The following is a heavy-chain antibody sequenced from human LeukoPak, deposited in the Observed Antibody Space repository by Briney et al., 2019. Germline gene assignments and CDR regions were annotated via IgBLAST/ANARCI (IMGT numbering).Heavy chain of an antibody. V-gene: IGHV4-4*07. CDR3: AREWVVVITDPWWYFDL. Sequence: PSETLSLTCTVSGGSISSYYWSWIRQPAGKGLEWIGRIYTSGRTNYNPSLKSRVTMSVDTSKNQFSLKLSSVTAADTAVYYCAREWVVVITDPWWYFDLWGRGTLVTVSS. CDR2: IYTSGRT. D-gene: IGHD3-22*01. CDR1: GGSISSYY. J-gene: IGHJ2*01.